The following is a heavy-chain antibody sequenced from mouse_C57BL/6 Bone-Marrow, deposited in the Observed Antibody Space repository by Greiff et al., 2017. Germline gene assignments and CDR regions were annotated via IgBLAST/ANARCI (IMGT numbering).Heavy chain of an antibody. J-gene: IGHJ3*01. CDR1: GFTFSDYY. V-gene: IGHV5-12*01. Sequence: EVMLVESGGGLVQPGGSLKLSCAASGFTFSDYYMYWVRQTPEKRLEWVAYISNGGGSTYYPDTVKGRFTISRDNAKNTLYLQMSRLKSEDTAMYYCARRWDGGWFAYWGQGTLVTVSA. CDR2: ISNGGGST. CDR3: ARRWDGGWFAY. D-gene: IGHD4-1*01.